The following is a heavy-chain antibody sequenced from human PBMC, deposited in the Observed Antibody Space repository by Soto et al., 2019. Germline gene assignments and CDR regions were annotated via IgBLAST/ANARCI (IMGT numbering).Heavy chain of an antibody. CDR2: IDSSGEK. CDR3: ARRHLAVAVSRWFDP. Sequence: QVTLKESGPVLVKPTETLTLRCTVSGLTITDSEMGVSWIRQPPGQPLEWLAHIDSSGEKSYRTFLKSRLAISNDTSKSQIVLTMTNMDPADTATYYCARRHLAVAVSRWFDPWGHGIPVTVSS. D-gene: IGHD6-19*01. V-gene: IGHV2-26*01. J-gene: IGHJ5*02. CDR1: GLTITDSEMG.